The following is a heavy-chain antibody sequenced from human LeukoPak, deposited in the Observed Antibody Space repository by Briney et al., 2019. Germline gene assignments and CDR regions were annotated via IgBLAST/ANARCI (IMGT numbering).Heavy chain of an antibody. J-gene: IGHJ5*02. V-gene: IGHV3-66*01. CDR2: IYSGGST. CDR3: ARDLVLDP. Sequence: GGSLRLSCAASGFTFSSYAMHWVGQAPGKGLEWVSVIYSGGSTYYADSVKGRFTISRDNSKNTLYLQMNSLRAEDTAVYYRARDLVLDPWGQGTLVTVSS. D-gene: IGHD3-10*01. CDR1: GFTFSSYA.